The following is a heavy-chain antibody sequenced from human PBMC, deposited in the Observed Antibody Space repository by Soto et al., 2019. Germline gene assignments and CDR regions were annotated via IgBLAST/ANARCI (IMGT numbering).Heavy chain of an antibody. CDR1: GGSISSGGYY. CDR3: AREGDYVWGSYRHCWYFDL. D-gene: IGHD3-16*02. Sequence: QVQLQESGPGLVKPSQTLSLTCTVSGGSISSGGYYWSWIRQHPGKGLEWIGYIYYSGSTYYNPSLKSRVTISVDTSKNQFSLKLSSVTAADTAVYYCAREGDYVWGSYRHCWYFDLWGRGTLVTVSS. CDR2: IYYSGST. V-gene: IGHV4-31*03. J-gene: IGHJ2*01.